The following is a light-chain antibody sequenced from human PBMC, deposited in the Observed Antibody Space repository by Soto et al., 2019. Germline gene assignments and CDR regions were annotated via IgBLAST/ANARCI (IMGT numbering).Light chain of an antibody. CDR2: DAS. CDR1: QDISNN. J-gene: IGKJ2*01. Sequence: DIQMTQSPSSLSASVGDRVTITCQASQDISNNLHWYQVKPGKAPKLLIYDASNLETGVPSRFNGSRSGTDFTFTINSLEPEDVATYYCQQYDDLPRTFGQGPKLQVK. V-gene: IGKV1-33*01. CDR3: QQYDDLPRT.